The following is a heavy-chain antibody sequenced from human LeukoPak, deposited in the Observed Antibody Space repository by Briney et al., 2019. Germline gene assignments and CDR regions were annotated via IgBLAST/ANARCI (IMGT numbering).Heavy chain of an antibody. CDR1: GGTFSSYA. CDR3: AREESYTRVYFDY. J-gene: IGHJ4*02. V-gene: IGHV1-69*04. CDR2: IIPILGIA. D-gene: IGHD2-2*02. Sequence: PVASVKVSCKASGGTFSSYAISWVRQAPGQGLEWMGRIIPILGIANYAQKFQGRVTITADKSTSTAYMELSSLRSEDTAVYYCAREESYTRVYFDYWGQGTLVTVSS.